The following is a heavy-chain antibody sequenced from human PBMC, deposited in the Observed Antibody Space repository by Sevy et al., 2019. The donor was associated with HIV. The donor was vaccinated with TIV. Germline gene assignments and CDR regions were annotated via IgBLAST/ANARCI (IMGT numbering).Heavy chain of an antibody. D-gene: IGHD2-2*01. CDR1: GFIFTTYA. Sequence: GGSLRLSCAASGFIFTTYAMNWVRQAPGKGLEWVSYISSNSNTRYYTNSVKGRFTISRDNAKNSLYLQLNSLRGEDTAVYYCARYCSSTTCYLYIDVWGKGTTVTVSS. V-gene: IGHV3-48*01. J-gene: IGHJ6*03. CDR2: ISSNSNTR. CDR3: ARYCSSTTCYLYIDV.